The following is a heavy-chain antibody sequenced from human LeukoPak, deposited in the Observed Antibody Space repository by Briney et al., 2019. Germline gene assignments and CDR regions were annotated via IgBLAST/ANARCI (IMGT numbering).Heavy chain of an antibody. CDR1: GGSISSGTYY. D-gene: IGHD6-13*01. CDR3: ARDADSSSWYEGYYFDY. CDR2: IYTSGST. V-gene: IGHV4-61*02. J-gene: IGHJ4*02. Sequence: SETLSLTCTVSGGSISSGTYYWSWIRQPAGKGLEWIGRIYTSGSTKYNPSLKSRVTISVDTSKNQFSLKLSSVTAADTAVYYCARDADSSSWYEGYYFDYWGQGTLVTVSS.